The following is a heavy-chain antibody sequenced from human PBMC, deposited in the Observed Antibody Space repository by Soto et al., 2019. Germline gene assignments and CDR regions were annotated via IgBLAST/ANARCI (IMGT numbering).Heavy chain of an antibody. D-gene: IGHD3-9*01. Sequence: QITLKESGPTLVKPTQTLTLTCTFSGFSLSTSGVGVGWIRQPPGKALECLALIYWDDHKRYSPSLKSRLTITKDPSKNQVVLTMTIMDPVDTATYFCAHTSLTGYYGAFDIRGQGTVVTVSS. J-gene: IGHJ3*02. CDR2: IYWDDHK. CDR3: AHTSLTGYYGAFDI. CDR1: GFSLSTSGVG. V-gene: IGHV2-5*02.